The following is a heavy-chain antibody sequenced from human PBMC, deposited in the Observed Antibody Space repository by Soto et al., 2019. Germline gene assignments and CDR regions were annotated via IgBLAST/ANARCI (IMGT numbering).Heavy chain of an antibody. J-gene: IGHJ4*02. V-gene: IGHV1-3*05. CDR2: INAGNGNT. Sequence: QVQLVQSGAEEKKPGASVKVSCKASGYTFTSYAMHWVRQAPGQRLEWMGWINAGNGNTKYSPKFQGRVTITRDTSASTANMELSSLRSEDTAVYYCARGSGWYVLDYWGQGTLVTVSS. CDR3: ARGSGWYVLDY. D-gene: IGHD6-19*01. CDR1: GYTFTSYA.